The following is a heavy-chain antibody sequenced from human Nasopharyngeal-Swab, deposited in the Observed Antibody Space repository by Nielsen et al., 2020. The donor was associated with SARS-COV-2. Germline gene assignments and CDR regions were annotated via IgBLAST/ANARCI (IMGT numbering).Heavy chain of an antibody. CDR2: ISSSSSYI. V-gene: IGHV3-21*01. D-gene: IGHD4-17*01. Sequence: GESLKISCAASGFTFSSYSMNWVRQAPGKGLEWVSSISSSSSYIYYADSVKGRFTISSDNAKNSLYLQMNSLRDEDTAVYYCARGGGDYGDYGDYWGQGTLVTVSS. CDR1: GFTFSSYS. J-gene: IGHJ4*02. CDR3: ARGGGDYGDYGDY.